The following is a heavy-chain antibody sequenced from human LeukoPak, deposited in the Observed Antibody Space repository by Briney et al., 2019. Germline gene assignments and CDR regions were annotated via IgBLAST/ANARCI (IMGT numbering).Heavy chain of an antibody. J-gene: IGHJ4*02. CDR2: IGTSSSTI. Sequence: GGSLRLSCAASGFTFSSYSMNWVRQAPGKGLEWVSYIGTSSSTIYYADSVEGRFTIPRDNAKNSLYLQMNSLRDEDTAVYYCARHDYGGNSGDYWGQGTLVTVSS. V-gene: IGHV3-48*02. D-gene: IGHD4-23*01. CDR3: ARHDYGGNSGDY. CDR1: GFTFSSYS.